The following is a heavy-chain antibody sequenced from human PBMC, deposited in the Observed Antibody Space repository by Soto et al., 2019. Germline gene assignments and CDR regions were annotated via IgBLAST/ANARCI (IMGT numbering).Heavy chain of an antibody. D-gene: IGHD2-2*02. CDR2: IYYSGST. CDR1: GGSISSYY. CDR3: ARLDCSSTSCYTSN. Sequence: TSETLSLTCTVSGGSISSYYWSWIRQPPGKGLEWIGYIYYSGSTNYNPSLKSRVTISVDTSKNQFSLKLSSVTAADTAVYYCARLDCSSTSCYTSNWGQGTLVTVSS. V-gene: IGHV4-59*01. J-gene: IGHJ4*02.